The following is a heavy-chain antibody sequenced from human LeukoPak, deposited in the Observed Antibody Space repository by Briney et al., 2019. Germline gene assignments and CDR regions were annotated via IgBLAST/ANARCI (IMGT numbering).Heavy chain of an antibody. Sequence: GGSLRLSCSASGFTFSSHSRNWVRQAPGKGLEWVSSFGTRSSSIYYADSVKGRFTISRDNARNSLYLQMNSLKAEDTAVYYCARERDEGFDYWGQGTLVTVSS. CDR2: FGTRSSSI. J-gene: IGHJ4*02. D-gene: IGHD5-24*01. CDR3: ARERDEGFDY. V-gene: IGHV3-21*01. CDR1: GFTFSSHS.